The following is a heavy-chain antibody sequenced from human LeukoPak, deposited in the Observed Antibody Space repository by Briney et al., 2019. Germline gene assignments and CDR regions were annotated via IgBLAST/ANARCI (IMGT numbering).Heavy chain of an antibody. CDR3: AREGAIYGDYVNY. CDR1: GFTFSNHE. D-gene: IGHD4-17*01. J-gene: IGHJ4*02. V-gene: IGHV3-48*03. CDR2: ISSSSTI. Sequence: PGGSLRLSCTASGFTFSNHEMNWVRQAPGKGLEWVSYISSSSTIYYADSVKGRFTISRDNAKNSLYLQMNSLRAEDTAVYYCAREGAIYGDYVNYWGQGTLVTVSS.